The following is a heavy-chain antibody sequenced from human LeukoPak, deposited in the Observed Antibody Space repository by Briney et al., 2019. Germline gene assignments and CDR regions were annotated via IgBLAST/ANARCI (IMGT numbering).Heavy chain of an antibody. Sequence: ASVKVSCKASGYTFTSYDINWVRQATGQGLEWMGWISAYNGNTNYAQKLQGRVTMATDTSTSTAYMELRSLRSDDTAVYYCARDRALLAVDGGEWGQGTLVTVSS. V-gene: IGHV1-18*01. J-gene: IGHJ4*02. CDR2: ISAYNGNT. D-gene: IGHD3-16*01. CDR3: ARDRALLAVDGGE. CDR1: GYTFTSYD.